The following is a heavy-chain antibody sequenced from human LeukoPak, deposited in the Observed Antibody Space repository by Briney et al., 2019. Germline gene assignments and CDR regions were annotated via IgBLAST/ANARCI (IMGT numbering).Heavy chain of an antibody. Sequence: GGSLRLSCAASGFTVSSNYMSWVRQAPGKGLEWVSVIYSGGSTYYADSVKGRFTISRDNSKNTLYLQMNSLRAEDTAVYYCARDTPHSSGWYRYYYYGMDVWGQGTTVTVSS. CDR3: ARDTPHSSGWYRYYYYGMDV. CDR2: IYSGGST. D-gene: IGHD6-13*01. V-gene: IGHV3-66*01. J-gene: IGHJ6*02. CDR1: GFTVSSNY.